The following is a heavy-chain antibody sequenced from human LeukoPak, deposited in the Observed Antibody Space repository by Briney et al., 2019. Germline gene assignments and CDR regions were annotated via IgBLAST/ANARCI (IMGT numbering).Heavy chain of an antibody. CDR2: IYYSGST. Sequence: SETLSLTCTVSGASISSSDYYWSWVRQPPGKGLEWIGYIYYSGSTNYNPSLKSRVTISVDTSKNQFSLKLSSVTAADTAVYYCARDRGPTYYDFWSGSDAFDIWGQGTMVTVSS. V-gene: IGHV4-61*08. J-gene: IGHJ3*02. D-gene: IGHD3-3*01. CDR3: ARDRGPTYYDFWSGSDAFDI. CDR1: GASISSSDYY.